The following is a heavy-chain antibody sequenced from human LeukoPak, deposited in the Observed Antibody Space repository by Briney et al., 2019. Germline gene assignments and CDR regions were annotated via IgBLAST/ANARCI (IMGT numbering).Heavy chain of an antibody. Sequence: ASVKVSCKASGYTFTSYYMHWVRQAPGQGLEWMGIINPSGGSTSYAQKFQGRVTMARDMSTSTVYMELSSLRSEDTAGYYCARGATMILDYWGQGTLVTVST. D-gene: IGHD3-22*01. CDR1: GYTFTSYY. V-gene: IGHV1-46*01. J-gene: IGHJ4*02. CDR3: ARGATMILDY. CDR2: INPSGGST.